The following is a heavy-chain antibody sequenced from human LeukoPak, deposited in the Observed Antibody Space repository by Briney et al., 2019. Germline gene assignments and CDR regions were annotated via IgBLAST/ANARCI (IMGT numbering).Heavy chain of an antibody. J-gene: IGHJ6*03. CDR2: IWYDGSNK. V-gene: IGHV3-33*06. CDR3: AKDGRTGGDYYYYYYMDV. D-gene: IGHD7-27*01. Sequence: TEGSLRLSCAASGFTFSSYGMHWVRQAPGKGLEWVAVIWYDGSNKYYADSVKGRFTISRDNSKNTLYLQMNSLRAEDTAVYYCAKDGRTGGDYYYYYYMDVWGKGTTVTVSS. CDR1: GFTFSSYG.